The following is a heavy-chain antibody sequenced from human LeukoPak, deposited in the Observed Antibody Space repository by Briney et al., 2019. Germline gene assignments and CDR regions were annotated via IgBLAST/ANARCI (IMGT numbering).Heavy chain of an antibody. CDR1: GGSISSGSYY. Sequence: PSETLSLTCTVSGGSISSGSYYWSWVRQAPGKGLEWVSAISGSGGSTYYADSVKGRFTISRDNSKNTLYLQMNSLRAEDTAVYYCAKTPTRYTVAYFDYWGQGTLVTVSS. D-gene: IGHD5-12*01. J-gene: IGHJ4*02. CDR2: ISGSGGST. V-gene: IGHV3-23*01. CDR3: AKTPTRYTVAYFDY.